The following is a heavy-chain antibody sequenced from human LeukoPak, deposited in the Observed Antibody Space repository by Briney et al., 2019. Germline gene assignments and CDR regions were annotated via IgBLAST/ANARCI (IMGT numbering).Heavy chain of an antibody. CDR2: IRTSGGGT. J-gene: IGHJ4*02. D-gene: IGHD3-16*01. CDR3: ARFGGSPDAFFDY. V-gene: IGHV3-23*01. CDR1: GFTFSSYA. Sequence: GGSLRLSCAASGFTFSSYAMSWVRQAPGKGLEWVSTIRTSGGGTYYADSVKGRFTISRDNSKNTLYLQMNSLRAEDTAVYYCARFGGSPDAFFDYWGQGTLVTVSS.